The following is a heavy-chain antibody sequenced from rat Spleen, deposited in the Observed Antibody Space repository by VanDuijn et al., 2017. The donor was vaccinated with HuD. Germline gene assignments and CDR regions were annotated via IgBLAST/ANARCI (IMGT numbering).Heavy chain of an antibody. V-gene: IGHV5-46*01. Sequence: EVQLVESGGGLVQPGRSMKLSCVASGFTFSAFPMAWVRQAPTKGLEWVATIRPSGGITYYRDSVKGRFTISSDSAKSTLYLQMNSLTSEDTATYYCTRDRTYYGYTLDYWGQGVMVTVS. CDR3: TRDRTYYGYTLDY. D-gene: IGHD1-9*01. CDR1: GFTFSAFP. J-gene: IGHJ2*01. CDR2: IRPSGGIT.